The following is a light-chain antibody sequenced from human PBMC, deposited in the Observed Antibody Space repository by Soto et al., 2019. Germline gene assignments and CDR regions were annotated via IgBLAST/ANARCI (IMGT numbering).Light chain of an antibody. CDR2: GAS. V-gene: IGKV3-15*01. Sequence: VMTQSPATLSVSPGERATLSCRASQSISDTLAWYQQKPGQAPRLLIYGASTRAPGFPARFSGSGSGTDFTLTISSLQSEDFAVYYCQQYNNWPWTFGQGTKGGYQ. CDR3: QQYNNWPWT. J-gene: IGKJ1*01. CDR1: QSISDT.